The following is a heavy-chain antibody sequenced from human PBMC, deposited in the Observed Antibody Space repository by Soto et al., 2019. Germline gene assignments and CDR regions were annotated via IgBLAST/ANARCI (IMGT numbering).Heavy chain of an antibody. J-gene: IGHJ4*02. V-gene: IGHV3-74*01. Sequence: GGSLILSCASYVFTFSTYWMRWVGQAPGKGLVWVSRINSDGSSTSYADSVKGRFTVSRDNAKNTLYLQMNSLRAEDTAVYFCARDDRDYVWGSFRYFDCWGQGTQVTVSS. CDR1: VFTFSTYW. CDR2: INSDGSST. D-gene: IGHD3-16*01. CDR3: ARDDRDYVWGSFRYFDC.